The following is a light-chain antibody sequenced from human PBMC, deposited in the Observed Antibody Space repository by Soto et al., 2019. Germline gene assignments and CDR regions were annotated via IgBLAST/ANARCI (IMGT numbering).Light chain of an antibody. V-gene: IGKV3-20*01. J-gene: IGKJ1*01. CDR1: QSVSSYS. CDR2: GAS. Sequence: EIVLTQSPGTLSLSPGERATLSCRASQSVSSYSLAWYQQKPGQAPRLLIGGASSRATGIPDRFSGSGSGPDFTLTISRLEPEDFAVYCCHYGNSPPWTFGQGTKVDTK. CDR3: HYGNSPPWT.